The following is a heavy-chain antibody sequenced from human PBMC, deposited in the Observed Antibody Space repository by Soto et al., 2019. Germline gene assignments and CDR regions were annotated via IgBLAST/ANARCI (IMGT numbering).Heavy chain of an antibody. J-gene: IGHJ6*02. D-gene: IGHD3-10*01. CDR2: IYYSGTT. CDR1: GGSISSADFF. V-gene: IGHV4-30-4*01. Sequence: LSLTCTVSGGSISSADFFWTWLRQPPGKGLEWLGYIYYSGTTYYNPSLKGRLIISIDTSRNQFSLSLNSVTAADTAVYYCAREARGVISGMDVWGQGTTVTVSS. CDR3: AREARGVISGMDV.